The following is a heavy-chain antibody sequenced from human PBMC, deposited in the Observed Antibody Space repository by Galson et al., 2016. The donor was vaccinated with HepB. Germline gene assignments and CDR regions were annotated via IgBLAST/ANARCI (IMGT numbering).Heavy chain of an antibody. CDR1: GYTFTRYG. D-gene: IGHD3-9*01. CDR3: ARDPKSYDILTGYYRSTWFVT. J-gene: IGHJ5*01. V-gene: IGHV1-18*01. CDR2: ISPYNGNA. Sequence: SVKVSCKASGYTFTRYGIIWVRQAPGQGLEWMGWISPYNGNANYAQKVQGRVTMTTNTSTSTAYMELRSLRSDDTAVYYCARDPKSYDILTGYYRSTWFVTWGHGTLVTVSS.